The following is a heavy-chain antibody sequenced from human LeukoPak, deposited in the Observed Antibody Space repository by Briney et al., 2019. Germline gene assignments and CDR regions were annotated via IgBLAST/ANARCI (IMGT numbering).Heavy chain of an antibody. CDR1: GGSISSYY. D-gene: IGHD5-12*01. Sequence: SETLSLTCTVSGGSISSYYWSWIRQPPGKGLEWIGYIYYSGSTNYNPSLKSRVTISVDTSKNQFSLKLSSVTAADTAVYYSASSKRWLQRTIDYWGQGTLVTVSS. CDR2: IYYSGST. J-gene: IGHJ4*02. V-gene: IGHV4-59*12. CDR3: ASSKRWLQRTIDY.